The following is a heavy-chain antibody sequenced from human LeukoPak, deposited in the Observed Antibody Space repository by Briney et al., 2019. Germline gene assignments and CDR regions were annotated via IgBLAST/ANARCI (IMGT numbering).Heavy chain of an antibody. V-gene: IGHV3-48*02. CDR1: GFTFSSFA. CDR2: ISGSSSSI. D-gene: IGHD3-10*01. J-gene: IGHJ4*02. Sequence: PGGSLRLSCAASGFTFSSFAMXXXXQAPGKGXXXXXXISGSSSSIHHADSVKGRFTISRDNAKNSLYLQMNSLRDEDTAVYYCARDQGDGIRGVNFDYWGQGTLVTVSS. CDR3: ARDQGDGIRGVNFDY.